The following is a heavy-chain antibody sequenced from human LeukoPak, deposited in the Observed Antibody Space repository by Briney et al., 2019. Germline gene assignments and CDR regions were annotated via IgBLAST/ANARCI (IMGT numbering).Heavy chain of an antibody. Sequence: GGSLRLSCVASGIAFSSSGMHWVRQAPGKGLEWVSFIWADGSKKYYAGSVKGRFTASRDNSKNTVYLQMDSLRAEDTALYYCARNPVRNAYYRDSTRYWGQGTLVTVSS. D-gene: IGHD3-16*01. J-gene: IGHJ4*02. CDR1: GIAFSSSG. V-gene: IGHV3-33*01. CDR3: ARNPVRNAYYRDSTRY. CDR2: IWADGSKK.